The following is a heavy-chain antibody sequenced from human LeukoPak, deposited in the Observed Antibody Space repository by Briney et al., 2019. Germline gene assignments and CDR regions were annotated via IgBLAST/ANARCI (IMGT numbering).Heavy chain of an antibody. D-gene: IGHD7-27*01. CDR2: IYYSGST. CDR3: ARAPAGDYGMDV. J-gene: IGHJ6*02. Sequence: SETLSLTCTVSGVSISSGDYYWSWIRQPPGKGLEWIGYIYYSGSTYYNPSLKSRVTISVDTSKNQFSLKLSSVTAADTAVYYCARAPAGDYGMDVWGQGTTVTVSS. V-gene: IGHV4-30-4*01. CDR1: GVSISSGDYY.